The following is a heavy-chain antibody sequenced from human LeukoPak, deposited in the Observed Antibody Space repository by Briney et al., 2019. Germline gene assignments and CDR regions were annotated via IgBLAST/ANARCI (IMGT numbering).Heavy chain of an antibody. Sequence: GASVKVSCKASGGTFSSYTISWVRQAPGQGLEWMGRIIPILGIANSAQKFQGRVTITADKSTSTAYMELSSLRSEDTAVYYCARGTTIFGVVIIASYWGQGTLVTVSS. CDR1: GGTFSSYT. V-gene: IGHV1-69*02. CDR2: IIPILGIA. D-gene: IGHD3-3*01. CDR3: ARGTTIFGVVIIASY. J-gene: IGHJ4*02.